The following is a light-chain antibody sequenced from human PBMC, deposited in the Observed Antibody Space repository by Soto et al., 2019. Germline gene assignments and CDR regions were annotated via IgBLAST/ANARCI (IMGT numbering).Light chain of an antibody. Sequence: DIQMTRPPSSLSASVGDRVTITCRPSQSISSYLNWYQQKPGKAPKLLIYAASSLQSGVPSRFSGSGSGTDFALTISSLQPEDFATYYCQQSYSSPPTFGQGTKVDIK. CDR3: QQSYSSPPT. J-gene: IGKJ1*01. CDR1: QSISSY. CDR2: AAS. V-gene: IGKV1-39*01.